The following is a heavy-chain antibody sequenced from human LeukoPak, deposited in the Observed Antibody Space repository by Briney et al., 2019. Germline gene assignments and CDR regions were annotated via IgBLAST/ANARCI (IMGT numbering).Heavy chain of an antibody. J-gene: IGHJ4*02. CDR3: ARGRGSYSLDY. D-gene: IGHD1-26*01. CDR1: GYTFTKYP. CDR2: INSAKDDT. V-gene: IGHV1-3*01. Sequence: ASVKVSCKASGYTFTKYPLHWVRRAPGQSLEWMGWINSAKDDTKYSQKFQDRVTITSDTSASTAYVELRRLASEDTAMYYCARGRGSYSLDYWGQGTLVTVSS.